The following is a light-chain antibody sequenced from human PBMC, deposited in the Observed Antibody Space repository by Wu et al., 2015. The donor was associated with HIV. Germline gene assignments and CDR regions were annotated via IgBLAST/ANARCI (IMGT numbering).Light chain of an antibody. Sequence: EIVLTQSPATLSLSPGEKATLSCRTSQSVGTYLAWYQHKPGQAPRLLIYDASNRATGIPARFSGSGSGTDFTLTISSLEPEDFAVYYCQQSDNGPLTFGQGTRLEIK. CDR2: DAS. J-gene: IGKJ5*01. CDR3: QQSDNGPLT. V-gene: IGKV3-11*01. CDR1: QSVGTY.